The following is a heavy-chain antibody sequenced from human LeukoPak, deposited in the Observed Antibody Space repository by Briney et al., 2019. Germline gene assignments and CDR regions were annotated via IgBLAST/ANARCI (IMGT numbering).Heavy chain of an antibody. J-gene: IGHJ4*02. D-gene: IGHD2-21*01. V-gene: IGHV3-48*04. CDR1: GFTFRIYG. Sequence: PGGSLRLSCAASGFTFRIYGMNWVRQAPGKGPEWVSYISSGSDTIYYADSAKGRFTMSRDNAKNSLYLQMNGLRAEDTAVYYCARASNSPFDYWGQGTVVTVSS. CDR3: ARASNSPFDY. CDR2: ISSGSDTI.